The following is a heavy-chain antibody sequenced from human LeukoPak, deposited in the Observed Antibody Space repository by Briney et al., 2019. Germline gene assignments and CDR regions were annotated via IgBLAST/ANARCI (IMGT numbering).Heavy chain of an antibody. V-gene: IGHV3-15*01. CDR2: IKSKTDGGTT. J-gene: IGHJ4*02. CDR1: GFTFSNAW. CDR3: TTYSSSYCSFDY. Sequence: GGSLRLSCAASGFTFSNAWMSWVRQAPGKGLEWVGRIKSKTDGGTTEYAAPVKGRFTISRDDSKNTLYLQMNSLKTEDTAIYYCTTYSSSYCSFDYWGQGTLVTVSS. D-gene: IGHD6-13*01.